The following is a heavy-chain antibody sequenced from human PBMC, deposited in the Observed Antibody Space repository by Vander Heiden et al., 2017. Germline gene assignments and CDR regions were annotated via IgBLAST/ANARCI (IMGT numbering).Heavy chain of an antibody. J-gene: IGHJ6*02. CDR3: ARHQKDCRGGSCYSHYYYALDV. CDR1: GYSFTSYW. CDR2: IFPADSNI. Sequence: EVQLVQSGADVKKPGESLKISCKGSGYSFTSYWIAWVRPMPGKGLEWLGIIFPADSNIRYSPSFQGQVTISADKSISTAYLQWSSLKASDTAMYYCARHQKDCRGGSCYSHYYYALDVWGQGTTVTVSS. D-gene: IGHD2-15*01. V-gene: IGHV5-51*01.